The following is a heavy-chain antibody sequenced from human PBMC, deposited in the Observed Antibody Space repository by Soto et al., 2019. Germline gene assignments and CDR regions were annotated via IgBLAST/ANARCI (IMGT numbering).Heavy chain of an antibody. V-gene: IGHV1-2*02. CDR3: PREHSTHSNNTYIAADQYYYYYVMEV. Sequence: SSVKVSCKASGYTFTGYYMHWVRQAPGQGLEWMGWINPNSGGTNYAQKFQGRATMTRETSISTAYMELSRLSSDDTAVYYCPREHSTHSNNTYIAADQYYYYYVMEVWG. CDR2: INPNSGGT. CDR1: GYTFTGYY. D-gene: IGHD6-13*01. J-gene: IGHJ6*04.